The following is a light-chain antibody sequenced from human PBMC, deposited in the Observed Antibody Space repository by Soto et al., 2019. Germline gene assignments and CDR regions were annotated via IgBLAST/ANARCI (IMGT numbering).Light chain of an antibody. J-gene: IGLJ1*01. CDR1: SSDVGGYNY. Sequence: QSVLTQPRSVSGSPGQSVTISCTGTSSDVGGYNYVSWYQQHPGKAPKLIIYDVIKRPSGVPDRFSGSKSGDTASLTISALQTEDEADYYCCSFAGSHSLYIFGTGTKLTVL. CDR3: CSFAGSHSLYI. V-gene: IGLV2-11*01. CDR2: DVI.